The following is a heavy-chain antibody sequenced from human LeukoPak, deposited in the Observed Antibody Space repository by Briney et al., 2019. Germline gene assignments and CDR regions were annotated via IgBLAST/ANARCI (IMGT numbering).Heavy chain of an antibody. Sequence: SETLSLTCTVSGGSISSSSYYWGWIRQPPGKGLEWIGSIYYSGSTYYNPSLKSRVTISVDTSKNQFSLKLSSVTAADTAVYYCARGYCSGGSCYDSGIDAFDIWGQGTMVTVSS. D-gene: IGHD2-15*01. CDR2: IYYSGST. V-gene: IGHV4-39*07. CDR1: GGSISSSSYY. CDR3: ARGYCSGGSCYDSGIDAFDI. J-gene: IGHJ3*02.